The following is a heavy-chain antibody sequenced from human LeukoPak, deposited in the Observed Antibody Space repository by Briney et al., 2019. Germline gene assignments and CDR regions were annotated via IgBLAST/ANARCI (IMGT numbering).Heavy chain of an antibody. CDR1: GFTFSSYS. D-gene: IGHD6-19*01. J-gene: IGHJ3*02. Sequence: GGSLRLSCAASGFTFSSYSMNWVRQAPGKGLEWVSYISSSSSTIYYADSVKGRFTISRDNAKNSLYLQMNSLRAEDTAVYYCARDWGIAVAGTVAFDIWGQGTMVTVSS. CDR2: ISSSSSTI. CDR3: ARDWGIAVAGTVAFDI. V-gene: IGHV3-48*01.